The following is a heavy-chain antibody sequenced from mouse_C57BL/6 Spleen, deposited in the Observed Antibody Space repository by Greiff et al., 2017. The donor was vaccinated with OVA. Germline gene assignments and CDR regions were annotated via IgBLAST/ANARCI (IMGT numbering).Heavy chain of an antibody. V-gene: IGHV1-69*01. CDR1: GYTFTSYW. CDR2: IDPSDSYT. Sequence: QVQLQQPGAELVMPGASVKLSCKASGYTFTSYWMHWVKQRPGQGLEWIGEIDPSDSYTNYNQKFKGKSTLTVDKSSSTAYMQLSSLTSEDSAVYYCARGGCDGYCGYFDVWGTGTTVTVSS. J-gene: IGHJ1*03. CDR3: ARGGCDGYCGYFDV. D-gene: IGHD2-3*01.